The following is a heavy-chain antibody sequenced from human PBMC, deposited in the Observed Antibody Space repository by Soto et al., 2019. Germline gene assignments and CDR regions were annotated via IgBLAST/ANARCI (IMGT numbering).Heavy chain of an antibody. CDR2: IIPIFGTA. D-gene: IGHD2-21*02. CDR1: GGTFSSYA. CDR3: ARDPLMYCGVDCYSEVVGNAFDI. Sequence: QVQLVQSGAEVKKPGSSVKVSCKASGGTFSSYAISWVRQAPGQGLEWMGGIIPIFGTANYAQKFQGRVTITADESTSTAYMELSSMSSEDTAVYYCARDPLMYCGVDCYSEVVGNAFDIWGQGTMVTDSS. J-gene: IGHJ3*02. V-gene: IGHV1-69*01.